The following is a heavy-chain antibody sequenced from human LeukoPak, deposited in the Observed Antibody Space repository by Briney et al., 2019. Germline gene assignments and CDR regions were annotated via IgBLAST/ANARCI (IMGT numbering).Heavy chain of an antibody. V-gene: IGHV3-48*04. CDR1: GFTFSSYA. CDR3: AKDNGPFYDSSGYFDW. J-gene: IGHJ5*01. Sequence: GGSLRLSCAASGFTFSSYAMHWVRQAPGKGLEWVSYISSSSSTIYYADSVKGRFTISRDNSKNSLYLQMNSLRTEDTALYYCAKDNGPFYDSSGYFDWWGQGTLVTVSS. D-gene: IGHD3-22*01. CDR2: ISSSSSTI.